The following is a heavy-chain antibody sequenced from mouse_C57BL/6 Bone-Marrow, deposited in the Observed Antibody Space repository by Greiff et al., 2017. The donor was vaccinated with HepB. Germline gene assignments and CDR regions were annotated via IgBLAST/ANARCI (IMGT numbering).Heavy chain of an antibody. J-gene: IGHJ2*01. D-gene: IGHD2-1*01. V-gene: IGHV14-4*01. Sequence: VQLQQSGAELVRPGASVKLSCTASGFNIKDDYMHWVKQRPEQGLEWIGWIDPENGATEYASKFQGKATITADTSSNTAYLQLSSLTSEDTAVYYCTTGYGNSFDYWGQGTTLTVSS. CDR3: TTGYGNSFDY. CDR2: IDPENGAT. CDR1: GFNIKDDY.